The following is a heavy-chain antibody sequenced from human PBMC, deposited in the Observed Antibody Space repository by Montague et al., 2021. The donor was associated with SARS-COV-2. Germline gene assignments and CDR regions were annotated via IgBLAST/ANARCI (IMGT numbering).Heavy chain of an antibody. J-gene: IGHJ4*02. CDR1: GCSISSSSYY. CDR3: ARQRWGGLVFTPRFFDY. D-gene: IGHD6-19*01. CDR2: IYYSGST. V-gene: IGHV4-39*01. Sequence: SETLSLTCTVSGCSISSSSYYWGWIRQPPGKGLEWIGSIYYSGSTYYNPSLKSRVTISVDTSKNQFSLKLNSVTAADTAVYYCARQRWGGLVFTPRFFDYWGQGTLVTVSS.